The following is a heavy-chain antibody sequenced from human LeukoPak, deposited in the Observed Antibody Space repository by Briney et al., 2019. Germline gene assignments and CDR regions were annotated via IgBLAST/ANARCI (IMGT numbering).Heavy chain of an antibody. CDR3: ARVVFIGYYYDRTPRWYFDY. CDR1: GGSISSSSYY. Sequence: SETLSLTCTVSGGSISSSSYYWGWIRQPPGKGLEWIGSIYYSGSTYYNPSLKSRVTISVDTSKNQFSLKLSSVTAADTAVYYCARVVFIGYYYDRTPRWYFDYWGQGTLVTVSS. CDR2: IYYSGST. V-gene: IGHV4-39*07. J-gene: IGHJ4*02. D-gene: IGHD3-22*01.